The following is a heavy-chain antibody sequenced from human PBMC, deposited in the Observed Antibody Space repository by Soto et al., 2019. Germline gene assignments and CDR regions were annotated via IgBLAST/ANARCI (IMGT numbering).Heavy chain of an antibody. CDR3: ASYGRGTYYYGYYFHH. CDR1: GGSISSYY. V-gene: IGHV4-59*12. D-gene: IGHD3-10*01. Sequence: SETLSLTCTVSGGSISSYYWSWIRQPPGKGLEWIGYIYYSGSTNYNPSLKSRVTISVDTSKNQFSLKLSSVTAADAAVYYCASYGRGTYYYGYYFHHRGQGTPVTVSS. CDR2: IYYSGST. J-gene: IGHJ4*02.